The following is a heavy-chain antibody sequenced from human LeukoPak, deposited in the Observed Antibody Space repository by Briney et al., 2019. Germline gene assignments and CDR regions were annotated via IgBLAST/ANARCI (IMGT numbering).Heavy chain of an antibody. CDR3: ARDRRYFDTGGLGGPDY. CDR2: IKQDGSAK. J-gene: IGHJ4*02. V-gene: IGHV3-7*01. CDR1: KFTFSNYW. Sequence: GGSLRLSCTASKFTFSNYWMSWVRQAPGKGLEWVANIKQDGSAKYYVDSVKGRFSISRDNAKNSLFLQMNNLRAEDTAVYYCARDRRYFDTGGLGGPDYWGQGTLFTVSS. D-gene: IGHD2-8*02.